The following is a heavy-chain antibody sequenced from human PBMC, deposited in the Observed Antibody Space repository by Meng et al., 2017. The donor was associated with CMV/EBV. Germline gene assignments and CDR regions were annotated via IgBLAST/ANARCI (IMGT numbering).Heavy chain of an antibody. V-gene: IGHV4-34*01. CDR1: GGSFSGYY. J-gene: IGHJ2*01. CDR2: INHSGST. D-gene: IGHD2-21*01. CDR3: ARSVVVIATRRGYLDL. Sequence: YGGSFSGYYWGWIRQPPGKGLEWIGEINHSGSTNYNPSLKSRVTISVDTSKNQFSLKLSSVTAADTAVYYCARSVVVIATRRGYLDLWGRGTLVTVSS.